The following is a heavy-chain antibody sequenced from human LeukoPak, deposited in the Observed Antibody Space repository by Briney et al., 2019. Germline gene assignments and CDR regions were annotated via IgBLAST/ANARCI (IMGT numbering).Heavy chain of an antibody. CDR2: ISYGGSNK. Sequence: PGGSLRPSVEARGVTLGSRSRQWARQDTEKGLEWVAVISYGGSNKYYADSVKGRFTISRDNSKNTLYLQMNSLRAEDTAVYYCARDGLAHYYDSSGYYSENYYYGMDVWGQGTTVTVSS. V-gene: IGHV3-30*04. D-gene: IGHD3-22*01. CDR3: ARDGLAHYYDSSGYYSENYYYGMDV. J-gene: IGHJ6*02. CDR1: GVTLGSRS.